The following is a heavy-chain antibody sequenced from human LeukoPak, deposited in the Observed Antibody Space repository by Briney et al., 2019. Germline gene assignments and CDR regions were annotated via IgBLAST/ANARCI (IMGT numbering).Heavy chain of an antibody. V-gene: IGHV3-11*04. CDR2: ISSSGNTI. D-gene: IGHD3-22*01. J-gene: IGHJ5*02. CDR1: GFIFTDYY. CDR3: ARDLGQYYDTSDNWFDP. Sequence: PGGSLRLSCAASGFIFTDYYMSWIRQAPGKGLEWVSYISSSGNTIHYAESVKGRFTISRDYAKNSLYLQMNSLRAEDTAVYYCARDLGQYYDTSDNWFDPWGQGTLVTVSS.